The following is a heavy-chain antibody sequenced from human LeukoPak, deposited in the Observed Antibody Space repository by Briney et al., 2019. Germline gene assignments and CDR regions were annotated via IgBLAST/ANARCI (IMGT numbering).Heavy chain of an antibody. J-gene: IGHJ4*02. CDR1: GGSISSYY. V-gene: IGHV4-59*01. CDR3: ARYRRYGSGGRYFDY. Sequence: PSETLSLTCTVSGGSISSYYWSWIRQPPGKGLEWIGYIYYSGSTNYNPSLKSRVTISIDTSKNQFSLKLSSVTAADTAVYYCARYRRYGSGGRYFDYWGQGTLVTVSS. CDR2: IYYSGST. D-gene: IGHD3-10*01.